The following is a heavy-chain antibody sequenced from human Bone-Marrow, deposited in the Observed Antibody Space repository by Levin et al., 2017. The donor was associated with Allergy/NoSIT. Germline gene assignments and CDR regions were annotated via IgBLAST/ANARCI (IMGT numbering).Heavy chain of an antibody. CDR1: GFTFSSFA. Sequence: GASVKVSCAASGFTFSSFAMTWVRQAPGKGLEWVSSISGSGAGTYYADSVKGRFTVYRDNSKKMMYLQMSSLRAEDTAVYYCAKAQGTTVTTLSFDYWGQGTLVTVSS. V-gene: IGHV3-23*01. D-gene: IGHD4-17*01. J-gene: IGHJ4*02. CDR2: ISGSGAGT. CDR3: AKAQGTTVTTLSFDY.